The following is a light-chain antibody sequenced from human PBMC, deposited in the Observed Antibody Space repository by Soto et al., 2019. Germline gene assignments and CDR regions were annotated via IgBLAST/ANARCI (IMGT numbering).Light chain of an antibody. Sequence: QSALTQPASVSGSPGQSITISCTGTTSDVGGYNFVSWYQHHPGKAPQLMIYNAFDRPTGVYNRFSGSKSGNTASLTISGLQAEDEAHYYCSSYTRGRVVFGGGTKLTVL. CDR2: NAF. J-gene: IGLJ2*01. CDR1: TSDVGGYNF. CDR3: SSYTRGRVV. V-gene: IGLV2-14*03.